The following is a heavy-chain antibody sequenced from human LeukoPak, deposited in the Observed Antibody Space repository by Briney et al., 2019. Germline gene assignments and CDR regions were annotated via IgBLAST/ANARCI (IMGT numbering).Heavy chain of an antibody. CDR2: INHSGST. CDR3: ASRNRIAARRMGNWFDP. CDR1: GGSFSGYY. D-gene: IGHD6-6*01. V-gene: IGHV4-34*01. J-gene: IGHJ5*02. Sequence: PSETLSLTCAVYGGSFSGYYWSWIRQPPGKGLEWIGEINHSGSTNYNPSLKSRVTISVDTSKNQFSLKLSSVTAADTAVYYCASRNRIAARRMGNWFDPWGQGTLVTVSS.